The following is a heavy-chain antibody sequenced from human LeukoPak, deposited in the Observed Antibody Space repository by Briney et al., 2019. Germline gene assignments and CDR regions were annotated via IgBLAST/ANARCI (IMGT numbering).Heavy chain of an antibody. Sequence: LGASVKVSCKASGYTFTSYGISWVRQAPGQGLEWMGWISAYNGNTKYPQKLQGRVTMTTDTSTTTAYMELRTLRSDDTAVYYCARGGRWELPRPYAFDVWGQGTVVTVSS. D-gene: IGHD1-26*01. CDR2: ISAYNGNT. CDR1: GYTFTSYG. J-gene: IGHJ3*01. CDR3: ARGGRWELPRPYAFDV. V-gene: IGHV1-18*01.